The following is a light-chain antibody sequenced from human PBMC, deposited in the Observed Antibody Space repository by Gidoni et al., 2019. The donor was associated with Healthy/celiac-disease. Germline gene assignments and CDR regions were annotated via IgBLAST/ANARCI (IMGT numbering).Light chain of an antibody. Sequence: DIAMTPSSLRMTVTPGKPASISCRSSQSLLHSNGYNYLDWYLQKPGQSPQLLVYLGSNRASGVPDKFSGSGSGTDFTLKISRVEADDVGVYYCMQALQTPLTFGPGTKVDIK. V-gene: IGKV2-28*01. J-gene: IGKJ3*01. CDR2: LGS. CDR1: QSLLHSNGYNY. CDR3: MQALQTPLT.